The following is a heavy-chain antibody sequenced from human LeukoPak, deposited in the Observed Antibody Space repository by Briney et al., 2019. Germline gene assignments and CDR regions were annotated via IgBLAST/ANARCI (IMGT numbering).Heavy chain of an antibody. Sequence: PGGSLRLSCAASGFTFNDYAMHWVRQVPGKGLEWLSVISSDGGGISYATSVKGRFTISRDNSKNTLYLQMNSLRAEDTAVYYCAKVRNDYDILTGGFDYWGQGTLVTVSS. J-gene: IGHJ4*02. CDR1: GFTFNDYA. V-gene: IGHV3-43D*03. CDR2: ISSDGGGI. D-gene: IGHD3-9*01. CDR3: AKVRNDYDILTGGFDY.